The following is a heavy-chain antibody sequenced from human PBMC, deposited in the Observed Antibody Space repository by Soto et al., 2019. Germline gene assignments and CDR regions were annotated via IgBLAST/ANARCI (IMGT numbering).Heavy chain of an antibody. D-gene: IGHD5-12*01. CDR2: IYGNGDK. J-gene: IGHJ4*02. Sequence: SGPTLGNPTQTLTLTCSFSGFSLTIYEGGVAWIRQPPGKALEYLALIYGNGDKRYTPSQQTRLSITKDTSTNQVVLTMTNVDPVDTATYYCAHTLWLRPDYWGQGALVTVS. CDR1: GFSLTIYEGG. V-gene: IGHV2-5*01. CDR3: AHTLWLRPDY.